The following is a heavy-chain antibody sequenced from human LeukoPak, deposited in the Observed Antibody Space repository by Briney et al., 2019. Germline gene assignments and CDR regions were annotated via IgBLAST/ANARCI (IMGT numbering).Heavy chain of an antibody. V-gene: IGHV3-48*03. D-gene: IGHD1-1*01. Sequence: GSLRLSCAASGFTLSSYEMNWVRQAPGKGLEWVAYISGSDGTIYYADSVRGRFTIFIDNAKNSLYLRMNSLRAEDTAVYSCVRVQRYYFDYWGQGTLVTVSS. J-gene: IGHJ4*02. CDR1: GFTLSSYE. CDR3: VRVQRYYFDY. CDR2: ISGSDGTI.